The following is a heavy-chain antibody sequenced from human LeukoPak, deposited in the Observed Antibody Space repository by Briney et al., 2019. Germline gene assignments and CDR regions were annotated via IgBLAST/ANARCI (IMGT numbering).Heavy chain of an antibody. CDR2: TNPSGGST. V-gene: IGHV1-46*03. CDR3: ARNPGVYDSSGYPRYFDY. D-gene: IGHD3-22*01. CDR1: GYTFTSYY. J-gene: IGHJ4*02. Sequence: ASVKVSCKASGYTFTSYYMHWVRQAPGQGLEWMGITNPSGGSTSYAQKFQGRVTMTRDTSTSTVYMELSSLRSEDTAVYYCARNPGVYDSSGYPRYFDYWGQGTLVTVSS.